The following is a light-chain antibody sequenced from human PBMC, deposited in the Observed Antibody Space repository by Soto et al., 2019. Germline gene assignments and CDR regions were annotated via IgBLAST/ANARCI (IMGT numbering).Light chain of an antibody. Sequence: EVVMWQSPATLPVSPGEGATLSCRASQGIGDTLAWYQHKPGQTPRLLIYDTSTRATGVPTRFSGSRSGADFTLTISRLEPEDFAVYYCQQYGSSPSWTFGQGTKVDI. V-gene: IGKV3-20*01. CDR3: QQYGSSPSWT. CDR2: DTS. J-gene: IGKJ1*01. CDR1: QGIGDT.